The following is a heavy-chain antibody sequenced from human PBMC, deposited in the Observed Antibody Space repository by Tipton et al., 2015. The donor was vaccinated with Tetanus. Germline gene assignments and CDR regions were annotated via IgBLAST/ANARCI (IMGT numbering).Heavy chain of an antibody. Sequence: TLSLTCNVSGASIRSNYWTWIRQPPGKGLEWIGYIYDSGTINTKYNPSLKSRVTISLDTSKTHFYLNLSSVTAADTAVYYCARPIKQWLVPVDSWGQGTLVTVSS. CDR2: IYDSGTI. CDR1: GASIRSNY. V-gene: IGHV4-59*12. J-gene: IGHJ4*02. CDR3: ARPIKQWLVPVDS. D-gene: IGHD6-19*01.